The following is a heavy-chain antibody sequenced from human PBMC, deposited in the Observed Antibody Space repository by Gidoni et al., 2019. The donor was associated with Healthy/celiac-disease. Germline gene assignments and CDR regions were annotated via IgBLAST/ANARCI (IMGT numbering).Heavy chain of an antibody. Sequence: QAHLVQSGAEVKQPGSAVEVSCKAAGGTFSSYAISWVRQAPGQGLEWMGGIIPIFVTANYAQKFQGRVTITADESTSTSYMELSSLRSEDTAVYYCARTAERSSGWYWCFDYWGQGTLVTVSS. V-gene: IGHV1-69*01. CDR1: GGTFSSYA. D-gene: IGHD6-19*01. CDR3: ARTAERSSGWYWCFDY. J-gene: IGHJ4*02. CDR2: IIPIFVTA.